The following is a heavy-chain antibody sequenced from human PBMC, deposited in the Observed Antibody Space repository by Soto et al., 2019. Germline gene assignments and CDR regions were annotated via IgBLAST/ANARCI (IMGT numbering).Heavy chain of an antibody. V-gene: IGHV4-31*03. CDR1: GGSISTVGHY. J-gene: IGHJ4*02. CDR2: IYHTGST. D-gene: IGHD1-1*01. CDR3: ARATGTLRSRNCDY. Sequence: SETLSLTCSVSGGSISTVGHYWTWIRQPPGKGLEWIGSIYHTGSTYYSKSLRSRLTMSVDTSKSQFPLRLSSVTAADTAVYYCARATGTLRSRNCDYWGQGSLVTVSS.